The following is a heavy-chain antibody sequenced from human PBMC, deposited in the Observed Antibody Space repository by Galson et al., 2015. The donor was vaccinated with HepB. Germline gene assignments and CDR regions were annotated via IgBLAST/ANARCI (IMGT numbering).Heavy chain of an antibody. CDR2: IKSKTEGGTT. J-gene: IGHJ4*02. D-gene: IGHD1-1*01. Sequence: SLRLSCAASGFSFSNAWMSWVRQAPGKGLEWVGRIKSKTEGGTTDYAAPVRDRFTISRDDSTNTLYMQINSLKTEDTAVYYCTTRHNAGRDCWGQGALVTVSS. CDR3: TTRHNAGRDC. V-gene: IGHV3-15*01. CDR1: GFSFSNAW.